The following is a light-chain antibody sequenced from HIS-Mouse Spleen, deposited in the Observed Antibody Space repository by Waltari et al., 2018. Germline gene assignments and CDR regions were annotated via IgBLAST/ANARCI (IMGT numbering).Light chain of an antibody. V-gene: IGLV3-1*01. CDR1: KLGDKY. J-gene: IGLJ2*01. CDR2: QDS. CDR3: QAWDSSTALVV. Sequence: SYELTQPPSVSVSPGQTASITCPGDKLGDKYACWHQQTPGQSPVLVIYQDSKRPSGIPERFSGSNSGNTATLTISGTQAMDEADYYCQAWDSSTALVVLGGGTKLTVL.